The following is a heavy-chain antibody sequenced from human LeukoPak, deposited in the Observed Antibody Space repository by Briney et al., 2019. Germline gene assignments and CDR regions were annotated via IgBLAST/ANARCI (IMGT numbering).Heavy chain of an antibody. V-gene: IGHV3-15*01. CDR2: IKSKTDGGTT. CDR1: GFTFSNAW. J-gene: IGHJ6*03. Sequence: PGGSLRLSCAASGFTFSNAWMSWVRQAPGKGLEWVGRIKSKTDGGTTDYAAPVKGRFTISRDDSKNTAYLQMNSLKTEDTAVYYCTRSLRGYSGYGVYYYMDVWGKGTTVTISS. D-gene: IGHD5-12*01. CDR3: TRSLRGYSGYGVYYYMDV.